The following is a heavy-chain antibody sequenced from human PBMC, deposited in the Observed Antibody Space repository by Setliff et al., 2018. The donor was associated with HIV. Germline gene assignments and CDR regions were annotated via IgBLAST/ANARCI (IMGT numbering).Heavy chain of an antibody. CDR3: ARSPGVDTNMAFDY. D-gene: IGHD5-18*01. V-gene: IGHV4-59*01. J-gene: IGHJ4*02. Sequence: PSETLSLTCTVSGGSIINNFWSWIRLPPGKGLEYIGYIYYSGNTDYNPSLKSRVTISVDRSKNQFSLKLNSVTAADTAVYYCARSPGVDTNMAFDYWGQGMLVTVSS. CDR2: IYYSGNT. CDR1: GGSIINNF.